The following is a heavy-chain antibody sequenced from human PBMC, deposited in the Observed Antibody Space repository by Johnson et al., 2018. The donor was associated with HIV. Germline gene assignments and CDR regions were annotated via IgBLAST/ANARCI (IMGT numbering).Heavy chain of an antibody. D-gene: IGHD6-6*01. V-gene: IGHV3-23*04. CDR2: ISDSGST. CDR3: ARDKGIAARPDAFDI. J-gene: IGHJ3*02. CDR1: GFTFASSA. Sequence: VQLVESGGGLEQPGGSLRLSCAASGFTFASSAMSWVRQAPGKGLEWVSAISDSGSTYYADSVKGRFTISRDNSKNTLYLQMNSLRAEDTAVYYCARDKGIAARPDAFDIWGQGTMVTVSS.